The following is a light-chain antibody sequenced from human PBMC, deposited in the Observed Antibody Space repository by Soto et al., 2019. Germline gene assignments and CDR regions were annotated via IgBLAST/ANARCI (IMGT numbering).Light chain of an antibody. V-gene: IGKV3D-15*01. J-gene: IGKJ5*01. Sequence: EIVLTQSPGTLSLSPGERATLSCRASQSVSNNYLAWYQQKPGQAPRLLIYGASNGATGIPDRFSGSGSGTEFTLTISSLQSEDFAVYYCQQYNDWPPGITFGQGTRLEI. CDR3: QQYNDWPPGIT. CDR2: GAS. CDR1: QSVSNN.